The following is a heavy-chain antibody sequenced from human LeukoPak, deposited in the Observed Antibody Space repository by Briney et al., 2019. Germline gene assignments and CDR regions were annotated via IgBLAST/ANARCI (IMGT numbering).Heavy chain of an antibody. CDR2: INPKSGDT. D-gene: IGHD3-10*01. V-gene: IGHV1-2*02. CDR1: GYTFNGYY. Sequence: GASVNVSCKASGYTFNGYYIHWVRQAPGQGLEWMGWINPKSGDTNYAQKFQGRVTMTRDTTITTVFMELSRLRSDDTAVYYCARGNFYDNKGYSPELRYWGQGTLVTVSS. CDR3: ARGNFYDNKGYSPELRY. J-gene: IGHJ4*02.